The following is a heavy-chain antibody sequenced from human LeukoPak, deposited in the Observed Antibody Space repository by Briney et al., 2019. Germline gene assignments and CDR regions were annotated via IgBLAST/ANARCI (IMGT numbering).Heavy chain of an antibody. V-gene: IGHV1-18*01. J-gene: IGHJ6*03. CDR1: SYIFTNYY. CDR2: SSGCNGHT. Sequence: ASVKVSCKASSYIFTNYYIFWVRQAPGRGLDWMGWSSGCNGHTNYAQKFQGRVTMTIDTSTSTAYMELRSLRSDGTAVYYCARDPRHRLVWFGEETYYYYMDVWGKGTTVTVSS. CDR3: ARDPRHRLVWFGEETYYYYMDV. D-gene: IGHD3-10*01.